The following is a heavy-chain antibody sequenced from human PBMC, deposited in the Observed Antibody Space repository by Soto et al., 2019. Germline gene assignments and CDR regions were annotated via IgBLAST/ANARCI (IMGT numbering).Heavy chain of an antibody. CDR1: GFTFSSYA. CDR2: ISYDGSNK. V-gene: IGHV3-30-3*01. D-gene: IGHD1-7*01. J-gene: IGHJ4*02. CDR3: ANSPQLEIRNV. Sequence: PGGSLRLSCAASGFTFSSYAMHWVRQAPGKGLEWVAVISYDGSNKYYADSVKGRFTISRDNSKNTLYLQMNSLRVEDTAVYYCANSPQLEIRNVWGQGTLVTVSS.